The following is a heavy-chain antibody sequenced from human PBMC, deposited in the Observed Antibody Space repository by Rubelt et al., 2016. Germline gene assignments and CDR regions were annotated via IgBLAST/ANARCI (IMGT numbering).Heavy chain of an antibody. CDR1: GLTFSDYY. J-gene: IGHJ4*02. Sequence: VQLVESGGDLVQPGGSLRLSCAASGLTFSDYYMSWIRQAPGKGLEWIGEINESGTTNYNPSLKSRVTISLDTSKSQFSLKLSSVTAADTAVYYCARDRRYSSDPWGDYWGQGTLVTVSS. CDR3: ARDRRYSSDPWGDY. V-gene: IGHV4-34*01. CDR2: INESGTT. D-gene: IGHD6-19*01.